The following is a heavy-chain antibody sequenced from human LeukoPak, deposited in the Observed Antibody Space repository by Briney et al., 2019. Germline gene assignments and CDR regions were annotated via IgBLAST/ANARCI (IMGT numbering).Heavy chain of an antibody. CDR2: TGSTGVST. CDR3: AKGADFWSGYHAGDSGRHFDY. CDR1: GFTFSSYA. V-gene: IGHV3-23*01. D-gene: IGHD3-3*01. Sequence: PGGSLRLSCAASGFTFSSYAMNWVRQAPGKGLEWVSGTGSTGVSTFYADSVKGRFTVSRDNSKNTLSLQMNSLRAEDTAVYYCAKGADFWSGYHAGDSGRHFDYWGQGTLVTVSS. J-gene: IGHJ4*02.